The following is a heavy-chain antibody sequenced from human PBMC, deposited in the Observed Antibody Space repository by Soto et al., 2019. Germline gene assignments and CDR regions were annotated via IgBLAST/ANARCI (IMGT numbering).Heavy chain of an antibody. V-gene: IGHV1-69*13. Sequence: SEKVSSKASGGTFRRHAICFVRQAPGQGREWMGGNIPIFGTANYAQKFQGRVTITADESTSPAYMELSSLRFEDTAVYYCARVVVGPTTTGGLDPWGQGTLVTVSS. CDR1: GGTFRRHA. CDR3: ARVVVGPTTTGGLDP. J-gene: IGHJ5*02. CDR2: NIPIFGTA. D-gene: IGHD1-26*01.